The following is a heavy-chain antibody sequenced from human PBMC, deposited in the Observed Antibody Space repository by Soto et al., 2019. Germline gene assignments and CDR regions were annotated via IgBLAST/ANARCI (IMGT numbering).Heavy chain of an antibody. CDR3: ARDHYYVDV. V-gene: IGHV1-18*01. CDR2: INAYNGNT. J-gene: IGHJ6*03. Sequence: QAPGHRLDWTGWINAYNGNTDYAQRLQGRVTMTTDTSTSTAYMERSSLRSDDTAVYYCARDHYYVDVWGKGTTVTVSS.